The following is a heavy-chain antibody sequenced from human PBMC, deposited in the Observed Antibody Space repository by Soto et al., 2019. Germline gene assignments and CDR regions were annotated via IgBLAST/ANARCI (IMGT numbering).Heavy chain of an antibody. CDR1: GGSISSPNFY. D-gene: IGHD4-17*01. CDR3: ARSTGYGDSYFDY. J-gene: IGHJ4*02. Sequence: SETLSLTCTVSGGSISSPNFYWSWIRQHLGKGLEWIGHIYYNGTTYYNPTLKSRVSISVDTSKNQFSLKLRSVTAADTAVYFCARSTGYGDSYFDYWGQGALVTVSS. V-gene: IGHV4-31*03. CDR2: IYYNGTT.